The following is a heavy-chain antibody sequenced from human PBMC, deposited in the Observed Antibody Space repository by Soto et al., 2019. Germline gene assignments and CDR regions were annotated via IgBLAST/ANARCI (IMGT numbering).Heavy chain of an antibody. CDR1: GFTFNNSA. Sequence: QVQLVESGGGVVQPGRSLRLSCAASGFTFNNSAMHWVRQAPGKWLEWVALISYDGSNKYYADSVKGRFTISRDNSKNTLYLKMNRLRSEDTAVYYCARDPLWGTAMVLWYFCLWGRGTLVTVSS. V-gene: IGHV3-30-3*01. CDR3: ARDPLWGTAMVLWYFCL. CDR2: ISYDGSNK. D-gene: IGHD5-18*01. J-gene: IGHJ2*01.